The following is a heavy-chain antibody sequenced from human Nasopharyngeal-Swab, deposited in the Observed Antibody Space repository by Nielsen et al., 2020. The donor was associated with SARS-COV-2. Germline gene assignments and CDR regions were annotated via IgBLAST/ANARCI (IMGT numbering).Heavy chain of an antibody. D-gene: IGHD1-1*01. Sequence: GESLKISCAASGFTFSTFGMHWVRQAQGKGLEWVAVIWYDGSNKYYADSVKGRFTISRDNSKNTLYLQMNSLRAEDTAIYYCARDEAGTANSGFDYWGQGTLVTFSS. J-gene: IGHJ4*02. V-gene: IGHV3-33*01. CDR2: IWYDGSNK. CDR1: GFTFSTFG. CDR3: ARDEAGTANSGFDY.